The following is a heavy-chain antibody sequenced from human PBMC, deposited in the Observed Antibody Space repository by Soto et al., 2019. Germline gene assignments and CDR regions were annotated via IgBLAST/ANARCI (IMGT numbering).Heavy chain of an antibody. V-gene: IGHV1-58*02. D-gene: IGHD3-10*01. J-gene: IGHJ6*02. CDR3: AAVNARGEYFYGMDV. Sequence: AASVKVSCKASGYTFTSYGISWVRQAPGQRLEWIGWVVVGSSNTNYAQNLQERVTISRDMSTSTAYMELSSLRSEDTAVYYCAAVNARGEYFYGMDVWGQGTTVTVSS. CDR1: GYTFTSYG. CDR2: VVVGSSNT.